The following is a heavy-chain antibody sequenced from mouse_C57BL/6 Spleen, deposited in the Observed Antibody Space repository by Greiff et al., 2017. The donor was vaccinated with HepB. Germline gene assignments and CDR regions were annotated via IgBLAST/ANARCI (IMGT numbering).Heavy chain of an antibody. V-gene: IGHV1-47*01. CDR3: GRRRTNWDDDMDN. Sequence: VKLLESGAELVKPGASVKMSCKASGYTFTTYPIEWMKPNHGKCLARIGNFHPYTDDTKYNETFKGKATLTVEKCSSTVYLELSRLTSDVSAVYYWGRRRTNWDDDMDNWSQGASVTVAS. D-gene: IGHD4-1*02. CDR2: FHPYTDDT. J-gene: IGHJ4*01. CDR1: GYTFTTYP.